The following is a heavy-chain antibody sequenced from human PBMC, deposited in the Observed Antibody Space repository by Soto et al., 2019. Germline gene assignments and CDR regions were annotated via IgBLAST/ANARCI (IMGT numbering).Heavy chain of an antibody. D-gene: IGHD6-13*01. CDR3: ARGLVTDSSSWYGRYFDY. V-gene: IGHV4-34*01. CDR1: GGSFSGYY. Sequence: SETLSLTCAVYGGSFSGYYWSWIRQPPGKGLEWIGEINHSGSTNYNPSLKSRVTISVDTSKNQFSLKLSSVTAADTAVYYCARGLVTDSSSWYGRYFDYWGQGTLVTVSS. CDR2: INHSGST. J-gene: IGHJ4*02.